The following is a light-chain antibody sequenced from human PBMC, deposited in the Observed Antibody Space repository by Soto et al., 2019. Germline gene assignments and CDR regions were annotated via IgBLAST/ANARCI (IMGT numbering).Light chain of an antibody. J-gene: IGKJ4*01. CDR2: AAS. CDR3: QKYNSAPPLT. V-gene: IGKV1-27*01. CDR1: QGISNY. Sequence: DIQMTKSPSSLSASVGDRVTITCRASQGISNYLAWYQQKPGKVPKILIYAASTLQSGVPSRFRGSGSGTDFTLTISSLQPEDVATYYCQKYNSAPPLTFGGGTKVEIK.